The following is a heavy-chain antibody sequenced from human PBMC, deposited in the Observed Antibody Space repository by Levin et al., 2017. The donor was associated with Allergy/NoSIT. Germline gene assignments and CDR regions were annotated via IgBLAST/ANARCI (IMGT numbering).Heavy chain of an antibody. CDR2: ISWNSHKV. J-gene: IGHJ4*02. V-gene: IGHV3-9*01. D-gene: IGHD6-13*01. CDR1: GFTFDDYA. Sequence: QAGGSLRLSCAASGFTFDDYAMHWVRQAPGKGLEWVSSISWNSHKVDYADSVKGRFTISRDTAKNSLFLQMNSLTAEDTALYYCAKGAAAAGDLFDYWGQGTLVTVSS. CDR3: AKGAAAAGDLFDY.